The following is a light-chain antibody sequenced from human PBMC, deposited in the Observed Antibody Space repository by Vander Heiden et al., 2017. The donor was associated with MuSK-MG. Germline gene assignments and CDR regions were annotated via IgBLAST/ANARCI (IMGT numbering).Light chain of an antibody. CDR1: QRLSTY. CDR2: ATS. V-gene: IGKV3-11*01. Sequence: IVLTQSPGTLSLSPGERATLSCRASQRLSTYLAWYQQKPCQAPRLLIYATSRWETGIPARFSGSGPGTDFTLTISSLDPEDIAVYYCQQCSSAPATFGGWTKVEIK. CDR3: QQCSSAPAT. J-gene: IGKJ4*01.